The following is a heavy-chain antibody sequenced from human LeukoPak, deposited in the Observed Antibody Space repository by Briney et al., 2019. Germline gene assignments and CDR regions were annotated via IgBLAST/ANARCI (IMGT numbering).Heavy chain of an antibody. Sequence: SETLSLTCTVSGGSISSYYWSWIRQPAGKGLEWIGRIYTSGSTNYNPSLKSRVTMSVDTSKNQFSLKLSSVTAADTAVYYCARDRITGTDDAFDIWGQGTMVTVSS. D-gene: IGHD1-7*01. CDR2: IYTSGST. CDR3: ARDRITGTDDAFDI. V-gene: IGHV4-4*07. J-gene: IGHJ3*02. CDR1: GGSISSYY.